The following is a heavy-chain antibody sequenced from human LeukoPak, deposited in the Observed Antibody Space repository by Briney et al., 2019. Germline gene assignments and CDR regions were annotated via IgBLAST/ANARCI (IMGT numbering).Heavy chain of an antibody. CDR1: GYTLTELS. CDR3: ATEGPLYGDYAANFDY. CDR2: FDPEDGET. J-gene: IGHJ4*02. D-gene: IGHD4-17*01. Sequence: ASVKVSCTVSGYTLTELSMHWVRQAPGKGLEWMGGFDPEDGETIYAQKFQGRVTMTEDTSTDTAYMELSSLRSEDTAVYYCATEGPLYGDYAANFDYWGQGTLVTVSS. V-gene: IGHV1-24*01.